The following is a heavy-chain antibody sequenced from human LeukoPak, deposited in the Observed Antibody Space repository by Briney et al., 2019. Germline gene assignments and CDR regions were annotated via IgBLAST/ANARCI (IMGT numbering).Heavy chain of an antibody. J-gene: IGHJ4*02. V-gene: IGHV1-69*04. CDR2: IIPILGIA. D-gene: IGHD2-21*02. CDR3: AKRGHIGGDYVGGFMVY. Sequence: GSSVKVSCKASGGTFSSYAISWVRQAPGQGLEWMGRIIPILGIANYAQKFQGRVTITADKSTSTAYMELSSLRSEDTAVYYCAKRGHIGGDYVGGFMVYWGQGTLVTVSS. CDR1: GGTFSSYA.